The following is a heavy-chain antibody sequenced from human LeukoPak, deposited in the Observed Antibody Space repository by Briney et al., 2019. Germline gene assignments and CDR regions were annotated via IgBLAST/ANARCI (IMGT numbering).Heavy chain of an antibody. V-gene: IGHV4-39*07. Sequence: KASETLSLTCTVSGGSISTSNYYWGWIRQPPGKGLEWIGNIFYSGSTYYSPSVKSRVTISLDTSRNQFSLKLSSVTAADTAVYYCARVSIRVGYYYPADPMINYFDYWGQGTLVTVSS. CDR2: IFYSGST. CDR1: GGSISTSNYY. CDR3: ARVSIRVGYYYPADPMINYFDY. D-gene: IGHD3-22*01. J-gene: IGHJ4*02.